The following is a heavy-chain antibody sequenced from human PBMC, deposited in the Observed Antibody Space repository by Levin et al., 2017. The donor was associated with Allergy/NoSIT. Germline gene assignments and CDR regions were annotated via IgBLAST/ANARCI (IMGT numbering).Heavy chain of an antibody. CDR2: INHSGST. D-gene: IGHD2-2*01. Sequence: SSETLSLTCAVYGGSFSGYYWSWIRQPPGKGLEWIGEINHSGSTNYNPSLKSRVTISINTSKNQFSLKLSSVTAADTAVYYCARRYCSSTSCYFGWFDPWGQGTLVTVSS. J-gene: IGHJ5*02. CDR1: GGSFSGYY. CDR3: ARRYCSSTSCYFGWFDP. V-gene: IGHV4-34*01.